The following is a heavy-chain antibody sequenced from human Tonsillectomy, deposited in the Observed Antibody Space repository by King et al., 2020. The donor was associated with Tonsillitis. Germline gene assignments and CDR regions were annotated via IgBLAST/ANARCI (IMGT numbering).Heavy chain of an antibody. Sequence: VQLVVSGGGLVQPGRSLRLSCTASGFTFGDYAMSWFRQAPGKGLEWVGFIRSKAYGGTTEYAASVKGRFTISRDDSKSIAYLQMNSLKTEDTAVYYCTRDRSGSYSGVHDYWGQGTLVTVSS. CDR3: TRDRSGSYSGVHDY. CDR1: GFTFGDYA. D-gene: IGHD3-10*01. V-gene: IGHV3-49*03. CDR2: IRSKAYGGTT. J-gene: IGHJ4*02.